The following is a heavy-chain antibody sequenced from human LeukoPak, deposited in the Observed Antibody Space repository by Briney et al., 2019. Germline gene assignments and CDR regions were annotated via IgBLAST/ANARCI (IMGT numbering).Heavy chain of an antibody. CDR2: ISNSGSP. CDR3: ARGGAGPLRD. V-gene: IGHV4-59*02. Sequence: SETLSLTCTVSSASVSSYYWSWVRQPPGGGLEWIGYISNSGSPSYNPSFKSRVTFSADTSENHLSLKLNSVTPADTAVYFCARGGAGPLRDWGQGTPVTVSS. J-gene: IGHJ4*02. CDR1: SASVSSYY. D-gene: IGHD3-16*01.